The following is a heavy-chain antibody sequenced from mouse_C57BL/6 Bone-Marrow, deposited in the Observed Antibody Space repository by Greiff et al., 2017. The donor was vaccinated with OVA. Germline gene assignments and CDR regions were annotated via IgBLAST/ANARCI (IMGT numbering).Heavy chain of an antibody. CDR1: GYTFTSYW. J-gene: IGHJ2*01. CDR3: ARDFDDFDY. Sequence: VKLQQPGAELVKPGASVKLSCKASGYTFTSYWMHWVKQRPGRGLEWIGRIDPNSGGTKYNEKFKSKATLTVDKPSSTAYMQISSLTSEDSAVYYCARDFDDFDYWGQGTTLTVSS. V-gene: IGHV1-72*01. CDR2: IDPNSGGT.